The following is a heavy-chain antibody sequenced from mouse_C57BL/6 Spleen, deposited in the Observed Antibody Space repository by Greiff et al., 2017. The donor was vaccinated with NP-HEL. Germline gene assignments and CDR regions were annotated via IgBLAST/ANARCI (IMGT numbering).Heavy chain of an antibody. CDR3: ARYGPQTTVVATDWYFDV. J-gene: IGHJ1*03. CDR2: IRNKANGYTT. V-gene: IGHV7-3*01. Sequence: EVMLVESGGGLVQPGGSLSLSCAASGFTFTDYYMSWVRQPPGKALEWLGFIRNKANGYTTEYSASVKGRFTISRDNSQSILYLQMNALRAEDSATYYCARYGPQTTVVATDWYFDVWGTGTTVTVSS. D-gene: IGHD1-1*01. CDR1: GFTFTDYY.